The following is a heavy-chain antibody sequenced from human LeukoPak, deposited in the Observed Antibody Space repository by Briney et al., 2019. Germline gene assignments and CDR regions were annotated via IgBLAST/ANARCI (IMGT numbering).Heavy chain of an antibody. Sequence: GGSLRLSCATSGFTFSSYAMSWVRQAPGKGLEWVSSISGRGANTHYADSVKGRFTISGDYSKITLNLQMNSLRAEDTAVYYCAKSGRVFDTSGYYWFPNWGQGILVTVSS. D-gene: IGHD3-22*01. CDR1: GFTFSSYA. J-gene: IGHJ4*02. V-gene: IGHV3-23*01. CDR3: AKSGRVFDTSGYYWFPN. CDR2: ISGRGANT.